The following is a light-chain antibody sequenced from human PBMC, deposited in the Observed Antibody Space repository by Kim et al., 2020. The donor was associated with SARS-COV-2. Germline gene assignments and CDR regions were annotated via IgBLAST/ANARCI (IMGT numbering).Light chain of an antibody. CDR3: SSYTGSTPYV. CDR1: SNDVGGYNY. J-gene: IGLJ1*01. Sequence: QSALTQPASVSGSPGQSITISCTGTSNDVGGYNYVSWYQQHPGKAPKLMIYDVLNRPSGVSNRFSGSKSGNTASLTISGPQAEDEADYYCSSYTGSTPYVFGTGTKVTVL. CDR2: DVL. V-gene: IGLV2-14*03.